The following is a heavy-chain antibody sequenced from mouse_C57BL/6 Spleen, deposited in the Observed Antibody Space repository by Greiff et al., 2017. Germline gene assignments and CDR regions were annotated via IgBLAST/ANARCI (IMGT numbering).Heavy chain of an antibody. Sequence: EVKLVESGGDLVKPGGSLKLSCAASGFTFSSYGMSWVRQTPDKRLEWVATISSGGSYTYYPDSVKGRFTISRDNAKNTLYLQMSSLKSEDTAMYDCARRYGNYFDYWGQGTTLTVSS. CDR3: ARRYGNYFDY. D-gene: IGHD2-1*01. CDR1: GFTFSSYG. CDR2: ISSGGSYT. J-gene: IGHJ2*01. V-gene: IGHV5-6*02.